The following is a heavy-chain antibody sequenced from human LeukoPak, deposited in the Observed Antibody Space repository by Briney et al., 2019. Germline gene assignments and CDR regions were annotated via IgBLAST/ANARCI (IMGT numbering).Heavy chain of an antibody. V-gene: IGHV4-59*08. CDR2: IYYSGST. CDR1: GGSISSYY. CDR3: ASTYCSGGSCYWALEY. D-gene: IGHD2-15*01. J-gene: IGHJ4*02. Sequence: SETLSLTCTVSGGSISSYYWSWIRQPPGKGLEGIGYIYYSGSTNYNPSLKSRVTISVDTSKNHFSLKLSSVTAADTAVYYCASTYCSGGSCYWALEYWGQGTLVTVSS.